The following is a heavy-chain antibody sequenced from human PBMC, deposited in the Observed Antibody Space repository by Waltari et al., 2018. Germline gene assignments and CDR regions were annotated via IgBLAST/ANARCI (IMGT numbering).Heavy chain of an antibody. D-gene: IGHD3-10*01. V-gene: IGHV1-69*01. J-gene: IGHJ3*02. CDR2: IIPIFGTA. Sequence: QVQLVQSGAEVKKPGSSVKVSCKASGGTFSSYAISWVRQAPGPGLEWRGGIIPIFGTANYAQKFQGRVTITADESTSTAYMELSSLRSEDTAVYYCAGRRPDYYGSGSLGLGFDAFDIWGQGTMVTVSS. CDR3: AGRRPDYYGSGSLGLGFDAFDI. CDR1: GGTFSSYA.